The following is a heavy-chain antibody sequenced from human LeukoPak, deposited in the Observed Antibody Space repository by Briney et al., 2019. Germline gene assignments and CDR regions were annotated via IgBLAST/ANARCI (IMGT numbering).Heavy chain of an antibody. CDR3: ARNDFWSGYTFDY. D-gene: IGHD3-3*01. CDR2: IYYSGST. Sequence: SETLSLTCTVSGGSVSSGSYYWSWIRQPPGKGLEWIGYIYYSGSTNYNPSLKSRVTISVDTSKNQFSLKLSSVTAADTAVYYCARNDFWSGYTFDYWGQGTLVTVSS. CDR1: GGSVSSGSYY. V-gene: IGHV4-61*01. J-gene: IGHJ4*02.